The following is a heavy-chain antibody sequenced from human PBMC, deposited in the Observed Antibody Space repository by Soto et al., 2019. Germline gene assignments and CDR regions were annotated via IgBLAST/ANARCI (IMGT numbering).Heavy chain of an antibody. CDR2: LSAYNGNT. CDR3: ARDRGAYGMDV. J-gene: IGHJ6*02. V-gene: IGHV1-18*01. Sequence: QVQLVQSGAEVKKPGASVKVSCKASGYTFTSYGISWVRQSPGQGLEWMGWLSAYNGNTNYAQKLQGRVTMTTDTSTSTAYIELRSLRSDDTAVYYFARDRGAYGMDVWGQGTTVTVSS. CDR1: GYTFTSYG.